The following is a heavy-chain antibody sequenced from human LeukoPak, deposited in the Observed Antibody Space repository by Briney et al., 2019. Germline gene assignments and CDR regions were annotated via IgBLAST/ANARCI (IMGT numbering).Heavy chain of an antibody. Sequence: SETLSLTCTVSSDSISTFYWNWIRQPPGKGLEWIGFVHYTGSTNYTPSLKSRVTISVDTSKNQFSLTLTSVTAADTAVYYCARDDDGALDVFAFWGQGTMVTVSS. V-gene: IGHV4-59*01. J-gene: IGHJ3*01. CDR2: VHYTGST. CDR3: ARDDDGALDVFAF. CDR1: SDSISTFY. D-gene: IGHD4-17*01.